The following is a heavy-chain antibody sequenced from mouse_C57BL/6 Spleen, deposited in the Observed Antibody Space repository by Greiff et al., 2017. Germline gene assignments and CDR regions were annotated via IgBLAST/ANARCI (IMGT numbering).Heavy chain of an antibody. D-gene: IGHD1-1*01. J-gene: IGHJ2*01. CDR2: FYPGSGSI. V-gene: IGHV1-62-2*01. CDR3: ARHGYYYGSSQYYFDY. CDR1: GYTFTEYT. Sequence: QVQLQQSGAELVKPGASVKLSCKASGYTFTEYTIHWVKQRSGQGLEWIGWFYPGSGSIKYNEKFKDKVTLTADKSSSTVYMEISRLTSEDTAGYFCARHGYYYGSSQYYFDYWGQGTAHTVSS.